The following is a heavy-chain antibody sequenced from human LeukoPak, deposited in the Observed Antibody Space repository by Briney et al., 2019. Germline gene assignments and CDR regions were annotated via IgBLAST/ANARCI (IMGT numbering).Heavy chain of an antibody. CDR2: IYYSGST. J-gene: IGHJ4*02. CDR3: ARARDSSSWLDY. CDR1: GGSISSYF. Sequence: PSETLSLTSTVSGGSISSYFWSWIRPPPGKGLGWIGYIYYSGSTNYNPSLKSRVTISVDTSKNQFSLKLSSVTAADTAVYYCARARDSSSWLDYCGRGTLVTVSS. V-gene: IGHV4-59*01. D-gene: IGHD6-13*01.